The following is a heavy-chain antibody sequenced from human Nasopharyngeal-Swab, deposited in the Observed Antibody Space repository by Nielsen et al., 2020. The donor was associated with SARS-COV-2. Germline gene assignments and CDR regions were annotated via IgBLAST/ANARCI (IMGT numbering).Heavy chain of an antibody. Sequence: GESLKISCKGSGYRFSNYWIGWVRQVPGKGLEWMGLIHPGDSHTRYSPSFHGQVTISVDKSISTAYLHWNGLKASDSAIYYCARHEDGSGSYQFCGFACGMDVWGQGTTVTVSS. V-gene: IGHV5-51*01. CDR1: GYRFSNYW. CDR2: IHPGDSHT. D-gene: IGHD3-10*01. J-gene: IGHJ6*02. CDR3: ARHEDGSGSYQFCGFACGMDV.